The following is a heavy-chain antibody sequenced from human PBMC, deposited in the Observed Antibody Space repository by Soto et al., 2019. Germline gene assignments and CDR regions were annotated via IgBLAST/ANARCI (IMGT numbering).Heavy chain of an antibody. CDR1: GYTFTSYG. J-gene: IGHJ3*02. CDR3: ARVNLYCTNGVCYNRRDAFDI. V-gene: IGHV1-18*01. CDR2: ISAYNGNT. D-gene: IGHD2-8*01. Sequence: ASVKVSCKASGYTFTSYGISWVRQAPGQGLEWMGWISAYNGNTNYAQKLKGRVTMTTDTSTSTAYMELRSLRSDDTAVYYCARVNLYCTNGVCYNRRDAFDIWGQGTMVTVSS.